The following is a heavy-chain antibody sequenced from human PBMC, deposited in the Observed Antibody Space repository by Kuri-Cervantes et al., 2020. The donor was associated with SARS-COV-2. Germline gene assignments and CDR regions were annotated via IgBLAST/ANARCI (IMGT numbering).Heavy chain of an antibody. Sequence: GGSLRLSCAASGFTFSSYAMHWVRQAPGKGLEWVAVISYDGSNKYYADSVQGRFTISRDNSKNTVFLQMNSLRVEDTALYYCARDLRERPDYWGQGTLVTVSS. V-gene: IGHV3-30*04. CDR1: GFTFSSYA. CDR3: ARDLRERPDY. CDR2: ISYDGSNK. J-gene: IGHJ4*02. D-gene: IGHD3-16*01.